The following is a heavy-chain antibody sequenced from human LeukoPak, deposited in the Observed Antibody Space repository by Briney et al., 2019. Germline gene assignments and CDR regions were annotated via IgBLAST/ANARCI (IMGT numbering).Heavy chain of an antibody. CDR2: ISGSGGST. D-gene: IGHD2-21*02. CDR3: VKGMAPGDLYYYYYVDV. CDR1: GFTLSSYG. V-gene: IGHV3-23*01. J-gene: IGHJ6*03. Sequence: PGGSLRLSCAASGFTLSSYGMSWVRQAPGKGLDWVSAISGSGGSTYYADSVKGRFTISRDNSKNTLYLQMNSLRAEDTAVYYCVKGMAPGDLYYYYYVDVWGKGTTVTISS.